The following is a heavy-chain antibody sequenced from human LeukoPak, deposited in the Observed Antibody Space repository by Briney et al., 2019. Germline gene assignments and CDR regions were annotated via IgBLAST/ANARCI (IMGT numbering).Heavy chain of an antibody. Sequence: GGSLRLSCAASGFTFSSYSMNWVRQAPGKGLEWVSYISSSSSTIYYADSVKGRFTISRDNAKNSLYLQMNSLRAEDTAVYYCASSMVRGEYYYYYGMDVGGQGTTVTVSS. CDR1: GFTFSSYS. V-gene: IGHV3-48*01. CDR3: ASSMVRGEYYYYYGMDV. J-gene: IGHJ6*02. D-gene: IGHD3-10*01. CDR2: ISSSSSTI.